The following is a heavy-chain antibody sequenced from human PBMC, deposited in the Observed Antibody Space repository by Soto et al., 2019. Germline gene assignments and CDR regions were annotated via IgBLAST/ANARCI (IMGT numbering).Heavy chain of an antibody. CDR2: INTGNGNT. V-gene: IGHV1-3*04. CDR1: GYTFTSNA. Sequence: QVQLVQSGAEVKKPGASVKVSCKASGYTFTSNAMHWVRQAPGQRLEWMGWINTGNGNTKYSQKFPGRVTITRDTSATTTYMELSSLRSEDTAVYYCAREGYDSSGYPLAYWGQGTLVTGSS. J-gene: IGHJ4*02. CDR3: AREGYDSSGYPLAY. D-gene: IGHD3-22*01.